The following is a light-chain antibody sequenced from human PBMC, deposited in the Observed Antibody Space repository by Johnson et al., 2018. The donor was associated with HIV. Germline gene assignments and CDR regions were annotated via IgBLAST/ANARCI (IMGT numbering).Light chain of an antibody. J-gene: IGLJ1*01. CDR1: SSNIGNNY. CDR3: GTWDSSLSAGYV. V-gene: IGLV1-51*02. Sequence: QSVLTQPPSVSAAPGQKVTISCSGSSSNIGNNYVSWYQQLPGTAPKVLIYENNKRPSGIPDRFSGSKSGTSATLGITGLQNGDEADYYCGTWDSSLSAGYVFGTGTKVTVL. CDR2: ENN.